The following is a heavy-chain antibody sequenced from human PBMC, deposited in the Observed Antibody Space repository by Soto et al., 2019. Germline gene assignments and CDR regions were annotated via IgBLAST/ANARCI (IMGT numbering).Heavy chain of an antibody. D-gene: IGHD2-8*01. CDR2: IYYSGST. J-gene: IGHJ6*03. V-gene: IGHV4-31*03. Sequence: SETLSLTCTVSGGSISSGGYYWSWIRQHPGKGLEWIGYIYYSGSTYYNPSLKSRVTISVDTSKNQFSLKLSSVTAADTAVYYCARDIVLMVDASPRGYYYYYMDVWGKGTTVTSP. CDR3: ARDIVLMVDASPRGYYYYYMDV. CDR1: GGSISSGGYY.